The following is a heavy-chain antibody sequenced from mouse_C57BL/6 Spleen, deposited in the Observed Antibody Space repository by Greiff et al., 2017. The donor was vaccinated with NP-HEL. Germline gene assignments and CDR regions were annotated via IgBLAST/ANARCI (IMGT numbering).Heavy chain of an antibody. V-gene: IGHV1-4*01. CDR2: INPSSGYT. D-gene: IGHD2-10*01. J-gene: IGHJ4*01. CDR1: GYTFTSYT. CDR3: ARSQAYQGAMDY. Sequence: QVQLQQSGAELARPGASVKMSCKASGYTFTSYTMHWVKQRPGQGLEWIGYINPSSGYTKYNQKFKDKATLPADKSSSTAYMQLSSLTSEDSAVYYCARSQAYQGAMDYWGQGTSVTVSS.